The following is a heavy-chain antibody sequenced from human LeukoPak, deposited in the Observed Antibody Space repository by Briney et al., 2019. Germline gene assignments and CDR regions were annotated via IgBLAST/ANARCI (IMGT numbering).Heavy chain of an antibody. CDR2: INHSGST. J-gene: IGHJ6*02. D-gene: IGHD3-10*01. CDR1: GGTFSGYY. Sequence: PSETLSLTCADSGGTFSGYYWNWIRQPPGKGLDWIGEINHSGSTNYNPSLKSRVTISVDTSKNQFSLKLSSVTAADTAVYYCARSGSGSHTYYYYGMDVWGQGTTVTVSS. V-gene: IGHV4-34*01. CDR3: ARSGSGSHTYYYYGMDV.